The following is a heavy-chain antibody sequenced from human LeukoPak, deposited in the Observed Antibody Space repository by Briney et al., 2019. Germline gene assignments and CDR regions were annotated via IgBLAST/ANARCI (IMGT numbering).Heavy chain of an antibody. J-gene: IGHJ3*02. CDR3: AHRGRGVAGRLGAFDI. Sequence: GPSLVKPTQSLTLTCTFSGFSLSTDRVGVGCIRQPPGKALEWLAVSYWDDDRRYSPSLKSRLTITKDTSKNQVVLTMTNMDSVDIATYYCAHRGRGVAGRLGAFDIWGQGTMVTVSS. V-gene: IGHV2-5*02. D-gene: IGHD6-19*01. CDR2: SYWDDDR. CDR1: GFSLSTDRVG.